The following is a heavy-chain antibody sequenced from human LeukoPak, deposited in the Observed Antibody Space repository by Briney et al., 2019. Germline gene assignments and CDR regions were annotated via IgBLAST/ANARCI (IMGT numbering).Heavy chain of an antibody. CDR1: GFTFSSYA. D-gene: IGHD5-12*01. J-gene: IGHJ4*02. CDR3: ARLYSGYEGYYFDY. V-gene: IGHV3-30-3*01. Sequence: GGSLRLSCAASGFTFSSYAMHWVRQAPGKGLEWVAVISYDGSNKYYADSVKGRFTISRDNAKNSLYLQMNSLRAEDTAVYYCARLYSGYEGYYFDYWGQGTLVTVSS. CDR2: ISYDGSNK.